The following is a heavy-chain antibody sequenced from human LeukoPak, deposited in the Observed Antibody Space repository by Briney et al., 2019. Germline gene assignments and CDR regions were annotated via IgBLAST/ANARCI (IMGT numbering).Heavy chain of an antibody. CDR1: GFTFADYG. CDR2: INWNGGST. Sequence: GGSLRLSRAASGFTFADYGMSWVRQSPGKGLEWVSRINWNGGSTDYADSVKGRFTISGDNAKNSLYLQMNSLRAEDTALYFCARADPYYYDASGLNHWGQGTLVTVSS. CDR3: ARADPYYYDASGLNH. D-gene: IGHD3-22*01. V-gene: IGHV3-20*04. J-gene: IGHJ5*02.